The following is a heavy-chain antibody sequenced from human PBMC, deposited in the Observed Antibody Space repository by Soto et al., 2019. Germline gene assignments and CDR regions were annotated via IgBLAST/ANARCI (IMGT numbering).Heavy chain of an antibody. Sequence: GASVKVSCKASGYTFTVYYMHWVRQAPGQGLEWMGWINPNSGGTNYAQKFQGWVTMTRDTSISTAYMELSRLRSDDTAVYYCARAPPYYYDSSGYPSTFDYWGQGTLVTVSS. J-gene: IGHJ4*02. CDR2: INPNSGGT. CDR1: GYTFTVYY. CDR3: ARAPPYYYDSSGYPSTFDY. V-gene: IGHV1-2*04. D-gene: IGHD3-22*01.